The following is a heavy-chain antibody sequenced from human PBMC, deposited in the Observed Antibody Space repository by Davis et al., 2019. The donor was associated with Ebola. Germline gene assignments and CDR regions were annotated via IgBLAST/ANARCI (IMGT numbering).Heavy chain of an antibody. CDR1: GFTFSRHW. Sequence: GESLKISCAASGFTFSRHWMHWVRQVSGKGLVWVSRLNGDASNKAYADSVKGRFTISRDNAKSTLHLQMNSLRLDDTAVYYCSRDVQFEFYDYWGQGTLVTVSS. J-gene: IGHJ4*02. D-gene: IGHD3-10*01. CDR3: SRDVQFEFYDY. V-gene: IGHV3-74*01. CDR2: LNGDASNK.